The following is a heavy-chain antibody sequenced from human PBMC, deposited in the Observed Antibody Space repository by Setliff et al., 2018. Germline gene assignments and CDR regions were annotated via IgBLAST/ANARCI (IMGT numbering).Heavy chain of an antibody. CDR2: ISHSGTP. Sequence: ETLSLTCTVSDDSFTSSRYYWGWIRQAPGSGLEWIGSISHSGTPYYNASVESRVTISIDTSRNQFSLELRSVTVADTATYYCVRPGGTTVVARHFDYWGSGILVTSPQ. CDR1: DDSFTSSRYY. CDR3: VRPGGTTVVARHFDY. V-gene: IGHV4-39*01. J-gene: IGHJ4*01. D-gene: IGHD2-15*01.